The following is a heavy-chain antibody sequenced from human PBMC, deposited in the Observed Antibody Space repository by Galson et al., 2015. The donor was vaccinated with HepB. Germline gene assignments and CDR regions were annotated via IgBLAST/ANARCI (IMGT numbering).Heavy chain of an antibody. V-gene: IGHV3-21*01. CDR2: ISSSSSYI. CDR3: ASEIPRGDYAFDY. CDR1: GFTFSSYS. D-gene: IGHD4-17*01. Sequence: SLRLSCAASGFTFSSYSMNWVRQAPGKGLEWVSSISSSSSYIYYADSVKGRFTISRDNAKNSLYLQMNSLRAEDTAVYYCASEIPRGDYAFDYWGQGTLVTVSS. J-gene: IGHJ4*02.